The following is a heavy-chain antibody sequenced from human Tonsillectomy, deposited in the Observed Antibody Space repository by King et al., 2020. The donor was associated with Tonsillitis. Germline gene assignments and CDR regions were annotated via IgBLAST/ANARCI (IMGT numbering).Heavy chain of an antibody. J-gene: IGHJ3*02. V-gene: IGHV3-15*01. CDR2: IKSKTDGGTT. CDR3: PSETYYYVSSGYNQGDAFDI. Sequence: VQLVESGGGLVKPGGSLRLSCAASGFTFSNAWMSWVRQAPGKGLEWVGRIKSKTDGGTTDYAAPVRGSFTISRDDSKNTLYLQMNSLKTEDTAVYYCPSETYYYVSSGYNQGDAFDIWGQGTMVTVSS. CDR1: GFTFSNAW. D-gene: IGHD3-22*01.